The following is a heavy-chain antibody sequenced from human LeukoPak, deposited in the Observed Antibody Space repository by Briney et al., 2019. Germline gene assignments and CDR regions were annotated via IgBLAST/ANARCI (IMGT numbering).Heavy chain of an antibody. D-gene: IGHD4-23*01. CDR3: ARDSPGTVVYYYYGMDV. Sequence: GGSLRLSCAASGFTFSSYWMSWVRQAPGKGLEWVANIKQDGSEKYYVDSVKGRFTISRDNAKNSLYLQMNSLRAEDTAVYYCARDSPGTVVYYYYGMDVWGQGTTVTVSS. CDR2: IKQDGSEK. CDR1: GFTFSSYW. V-gene: IGHV3-7*01. J-gene: IGHJ6*02.